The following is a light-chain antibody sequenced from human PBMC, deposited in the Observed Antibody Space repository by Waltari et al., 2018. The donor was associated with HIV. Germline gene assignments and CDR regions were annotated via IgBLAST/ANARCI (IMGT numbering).Light chain of an antibody. CDR1: QRVSSY. J-gene: IGKJ2*01. CDR2: DAS. V-gene: IGKV3-11*01. CDR3: QQRSNWPAYT. Sequence: ELVLTQSPATLSLSPGERATLSCRASQRVSSYLAWYQQKPGQAPRLLIYDASNRATGIPARFSGSGSGTDFTLTISSLEPEDFAVYYCQQRSNWPAYTFGQGTKLEIK.